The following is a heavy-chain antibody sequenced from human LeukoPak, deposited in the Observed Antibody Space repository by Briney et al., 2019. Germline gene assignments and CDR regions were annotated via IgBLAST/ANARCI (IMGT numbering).Heavy chain of an antibody. V-gene: IGHV3-21*01. D-gene: IGHD6-19*01. CDR2: ISSSSSYI. Sequence: PGGSLRLSCAASGFTFSSYSMNWVRQAPGKGLEWVSSISSSSSYIYYADSVKGRFTISRDNAKNSLYLQMNSLRAEDTAVYYCARALYSSGRDAFDIWGQGTMVTVSS. CDR1: GFTFSSYS. CDR3: ARALYSSGRDAFDI. J-gene: IGHJ3*02.